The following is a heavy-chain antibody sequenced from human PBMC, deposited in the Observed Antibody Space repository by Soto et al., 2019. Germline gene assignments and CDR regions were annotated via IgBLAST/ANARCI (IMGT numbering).Heavy chain of an antibody. CDR1: GDSISNSRW. CDR3: AYSTGWYRHDV. D-gene: IGHD6-19*01. V-gene: IGHV4-4*02. J-gene: IGHJ3*01. CDR2: IFHSGDT. Sequence: QVQLQESGPGLVKPSGTLSLTCAVSGDSISNSRWWTWVRQPPGKGLEWIGDIFHSGDTNYNPSLKSQVLISVATSQNQFSLKVSSVTAADTAVYYCAYSTGWYRHDVWGQGTLVTVSS.